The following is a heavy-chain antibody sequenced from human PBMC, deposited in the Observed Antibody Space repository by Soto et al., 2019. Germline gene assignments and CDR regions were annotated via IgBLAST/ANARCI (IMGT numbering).Heavy chain of an antibody. CDR3: ARILSSGLDY. CDR1: GGTFSSYA. J-gene: IGHJ4*02. Sequence: GASVKVSCKASGGTFSSYAISWVRQAPGQGLEWMGGIIPIFGTANYAQKFQGRVTITADESTSTAHMELSSLRSEDTAVYYCARILSSGLDYWGQGTLVTVSS. V-gene: IGHV1-69*13. D-gene: IGHD6-19*01. CDR2: IIPIFGTA.